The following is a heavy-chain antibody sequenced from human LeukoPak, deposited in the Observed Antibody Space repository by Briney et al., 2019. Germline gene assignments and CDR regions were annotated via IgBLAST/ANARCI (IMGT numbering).Heavy chain of an antibody. CDR1: GGSVSSGSYY. CDR2: IYYSGST. D-gene: IGHD1-26*01. Sequence: SETLSLTCTVSGGSVSSGSYYGSWIRQPPGKGLEWIGYIYYSGSTNYNPSLKSRVTISVDTSKNQFSLKLSSVTAADTAVYYCARQVGAGAFDIWGQGTMVTVSS. V-gene: IGHV4-61*01. J-gene: IGHJ3*02. CDR3: ARQVGAGAFDI.